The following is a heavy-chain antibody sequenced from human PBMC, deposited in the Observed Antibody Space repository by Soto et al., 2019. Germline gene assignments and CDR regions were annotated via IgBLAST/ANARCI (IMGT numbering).Heavy chain of an antibody. CDR2: LSGDGTTT. J-gene: IGHJ4*02. Sequence: EVQLLESGGGLVQPGGSLRLSCTASGFTFSSFGMSWVRQAPGKGLEWVSSLSGDGTTTYYVDSVKGRFTISRDNSKNTLSLQMNSLTTEDTAVYYCAKDITFDSRAYNYWGQGILVTASS. CDR1: GFTFSSFG. V-gene: IGHV3-23*01. CDR3: AKDITFDSRAYNY. D-gene: IGHD3-22*01.